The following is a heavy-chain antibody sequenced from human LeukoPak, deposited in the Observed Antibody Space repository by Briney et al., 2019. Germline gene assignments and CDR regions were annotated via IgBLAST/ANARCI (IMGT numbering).Heavy chain of an antibody. CDR3: ASSLVFWSSTSCYEHYYYYMDV. CDR2: IYYSGST. V-gene: IGHV4-39*07. CDR1: GGSISSNIYY. Sequence: PSETLSLTCTVSGGSISSNIYYWGGVRQPPGKGLEWIGSIYYSGSTYYNPSVKMRVTIAVDTSKNPFSLKLCSVTAADTAVYYCASSLVFWSSTSCYEHYYYYMDVWGKGTTVTVSS. J-gene: IGHJ6*03. D-gene: IGHD2-2*01.